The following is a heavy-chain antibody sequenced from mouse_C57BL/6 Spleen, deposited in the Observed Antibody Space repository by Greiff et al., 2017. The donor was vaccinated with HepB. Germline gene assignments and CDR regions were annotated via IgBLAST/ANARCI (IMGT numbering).Heavy chain of an antibody. CDR1: GYAFSSSW. CDR2: IYPGDGDT. D-gene: IGHD2-2*01. J-gene: IGHJ2*01. V-gene: IGHV1-82*01. Sequence: VQLQQSGPELVKPGASVKISCKASGYAFSSSWMNWVKQRPGKGLEWIGRIYPGDGDTNYNGKFKGKATLTADKSSSTAYMQLSSLTSEDSAVYCCARGGYLYYFDYWGQGTTLTVSS. CDR3: ARGGYLYYFDY.